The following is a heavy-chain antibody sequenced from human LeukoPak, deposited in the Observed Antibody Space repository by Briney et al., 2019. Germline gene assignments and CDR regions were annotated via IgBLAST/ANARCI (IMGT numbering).Heavy chain of an antibody. J-gene: IGHJ4*02. V-gene: IGHV4-61*02. CDR2: IYTSGST. CDR1: GGSISSGSYY. Sequence: SETLSLTCTVSGGSISSGSYYWSWIRQPAGKGLEWIGRIYTSGSTNYNPSLKSRVTISVDTSKNQFSLKLSSVTAADTAVYYCAREYSSSSGTFPFDYWGQGTLVTVSS. CDR3: AREYSSSSGTFPFDY. D-gene: IGHD6-6*01.